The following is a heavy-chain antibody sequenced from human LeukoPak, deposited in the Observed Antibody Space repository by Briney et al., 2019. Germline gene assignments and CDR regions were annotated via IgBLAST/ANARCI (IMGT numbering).Heavy chain of an antibody. CDR1: GFSLSTSGMR. J-gene: IGHJ3*02. D-gene: IGHD4-17*01. Sequence: SGPTLVNPTQTLTLTCTFSGFSLSTSGMRVSWIRQPPGKALKWLARIDWDDDKSYSTSLKTRLTISKDTSKNQVVLTMTNMDPVDTATYYCARTRDYYDYDAFDIWGQGTMVTVSS. CDR3: ARTRDYYDYDAFDI. CDR2: IDWDDDK. V-gene: IGHV2-70*04.